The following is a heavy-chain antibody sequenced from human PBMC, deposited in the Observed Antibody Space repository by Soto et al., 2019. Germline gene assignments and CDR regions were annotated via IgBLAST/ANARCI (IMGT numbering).Heavy chain of an antibody. V-gene: IGHV3-21*01. CDR3: ARSQLRYFDWLKTGDAFDI. CDR2: ISSSSSYI. J-gene: IGHJ3*02. Sequence: EVQLVESGGGLVKPGGSLRLSCAASGFTFSSYSMNWVRQAPGKGLEWVSSISSSSSYIYYADSVKGRFTISRDNAKNSLYLQMNSLRAEDTAVYYCARSQLRYFDWLKTGDAFDIWGQGTMVTVSS. D-gene: IGHD3-9*01. CDR1: GFTFSSYS.